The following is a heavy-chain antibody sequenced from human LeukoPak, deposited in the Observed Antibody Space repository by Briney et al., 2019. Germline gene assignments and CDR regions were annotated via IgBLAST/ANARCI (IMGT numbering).Heavy chain of an antibody. CDR1: GFTFTSYA. CDR3: ARGAPYCNGGSCYYLFDY. V-gene: IGHV3-7*01. J-gene: IGHJ4*02. CDR2: INRDGSEK. Sequence: GGSLRLSCAASGFTFTSYAMNWVRQAPGKGLGWVASINRDGSEKYYVDSAKGRFTISRDNAKNSLYLEMNSLRAEDTAVYYCARGAPYCNGGSCYYLFDYWGQGTLVTVSS. D-gene: IGHD2-15*01.